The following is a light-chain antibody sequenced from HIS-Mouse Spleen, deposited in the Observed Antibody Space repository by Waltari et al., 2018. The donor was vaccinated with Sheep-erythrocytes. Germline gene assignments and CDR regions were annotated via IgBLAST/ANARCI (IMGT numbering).Light chain of an antibody. CDR1: QSVSSY. CDR3: QQXSNWPPXT. V-gene: IGKV3-11*01. J-gene: IGKJ4*01. CDR2: DAS. Sequence: EIVLTQSPATLSLSPGERATLSCRASQSVSSYLAWYQQKPGQAPRLLIYDASNRAPGIPARFSGSGSGTDFTLTISSLEPEDFAVYXCQQXSNWPPXTFGGGTKVEIK.